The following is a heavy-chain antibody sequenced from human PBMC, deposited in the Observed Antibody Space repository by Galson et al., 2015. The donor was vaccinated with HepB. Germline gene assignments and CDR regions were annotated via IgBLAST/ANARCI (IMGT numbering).Heavy chain of an antibody. CDR3: AREARITMINAFDI. CDR1: GFTFSSYA. V-gene: IGHV3-30*04. Sequence: SLRLSCAASGFTFSSYAMHWVRQAPGKGLEWVAVISYDGSNKYYADSVKGRFTISRDNSKNTLYLQMNSLRAEDTAVYYCAREARITMINAFDIWGQGTMVTVSS. CDR2: ISYDGSNK. D-gene: IGHD3-22*01. J-gene: IGHJ3*02.